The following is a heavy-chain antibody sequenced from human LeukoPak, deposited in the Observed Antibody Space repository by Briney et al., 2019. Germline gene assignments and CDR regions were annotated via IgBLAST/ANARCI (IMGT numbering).Heavy chain of an antibody. D-gene: IGHD4/OR15-4a*01. V-gene: IGHV3-23*01. CDR2: ISGSGDIT. CDR3: AKRAGYYFDY. J-gene: IGHJ4*02. Sequence: GGPLRLSCAASGFTFSSYAMSWVRQAPGKGLEWVSVISGSGDITYYADSVKGRFTISRDNSKNTLYLQMNSLRAEDTAVYYCAKRAGYYFDYWGQGTLVTVSS. CDR1: GFTFSSYA.